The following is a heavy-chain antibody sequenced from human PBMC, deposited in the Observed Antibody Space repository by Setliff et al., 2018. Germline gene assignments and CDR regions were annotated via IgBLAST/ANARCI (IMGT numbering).Heavy chain of an antibody. D-gene: IGHD3-10*01. Sequence: SVKVSCKASGGTFQNYGLTWVRQAPGQGLEWMGGIIPMFGTNYAQKFQGRVTITADESTSTAYMELSSLGSEDTAVYYCAGGQPLVRKYYYYMDVWGKGTTVTVSS. J-gene: IGHJ6*03. CDR3: AGGQPLVRKYYYYMDV. CDR2: IIPMFGT. CDR1: GGTFQNYG. V-gene: IGHV1-69*13.